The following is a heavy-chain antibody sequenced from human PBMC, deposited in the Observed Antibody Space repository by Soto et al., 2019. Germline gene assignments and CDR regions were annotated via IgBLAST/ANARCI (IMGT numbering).Heavy chain of an antibody. CDR3: ARDLTPTRWFDP. CDR2: IKQDGSEK. D-gene: IGHD3-16*01. J-gene: IGHJ5*02. Sequence: GGSLRLSCAASGFTFSGYWMSWVRQAPGKGLEWVANIKQDGSEKYYVDSVKGRFTISRDNAKNSLYLQMNSLRAEDTAVYYCARDLTPTRWFDPWGQGTLVTVSS. V-gene: IGHV3-7*01. CDR1: GFTFSGYW.